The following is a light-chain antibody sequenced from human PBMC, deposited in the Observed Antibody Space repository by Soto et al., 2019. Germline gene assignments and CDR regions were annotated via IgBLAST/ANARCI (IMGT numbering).Light chain of an antibody. V-gene: IGKV3-11*01. J-gene: IGKJ4*01. CDR3: QQRSNWPPLP. CDR2: DAS. CDR1: QSVSSY. Sequence: EIVLTQSPATLSLSPGERATLSCKASQSVSSYLAWYQQKPGQAPRLLIYDASNRATGIPARFSGSGYGTDFTLTISRLEPEDFAVYYCQQRSNWPPLPFGGGTKVEI.